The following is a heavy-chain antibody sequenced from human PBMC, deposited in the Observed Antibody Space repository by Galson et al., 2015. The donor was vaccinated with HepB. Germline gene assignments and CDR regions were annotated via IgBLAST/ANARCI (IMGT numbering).Heavy chain of an antibody. CDR1: GFTFSSYS. Sequence: SMRLSCAASGFTFSSYSMNWVRQAPGKGLEGVSSISSSSYIYYADSVKGRFTISRDNAKNSLYLQMNSLRAEDTAVYYCARCKAGMIAGSAFDIWGQGTMVTVSS. V-gene: IGHV3-21*01. CDR2: ISSSSYI. CDR3: ARCKAGMIAGSAFDI. D-gene: IGHD3-22*01. J-gene: IGHJ3*02.